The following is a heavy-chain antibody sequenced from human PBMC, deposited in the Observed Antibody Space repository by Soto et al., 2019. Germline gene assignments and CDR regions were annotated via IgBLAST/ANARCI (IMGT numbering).Heavy chain of an antibody. CDR2: ISGSGGST. J-gene: IGHJ6*03. Sequence: PGGSLRLSCAASGFTFSSYAMSWVRQDPGKGLEWVSAISGSGGSTYYADSVKGRFTISRDNSKNTLYLQMNSLRAEDTAVYYCAKDIERFSGYMDVWGKGTTVTVSS. CDR1: GFTFSSYA. D-gene: IGHD3-3*02. V-gene: IGHV3-23*01. CDR3: AKDIERFSGYMDV.